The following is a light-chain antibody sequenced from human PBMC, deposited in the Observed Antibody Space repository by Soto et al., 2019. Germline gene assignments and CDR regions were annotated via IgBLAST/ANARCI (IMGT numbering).Light chain of an antibody. CDR3: QQYGSSPPIT. J-gene: IGKJ1*01. CDR1: QSVSSSY. Sequence: EIVLTQSPGTLSLSPGERATLSCRASQSVSSSYLAWYQQKPGQAPRLLIYGASSRATGIPDRFSGSGSGTDFTLTISRLKPEDFAVYYCQQYGSSPPITFGQGTKVDIK. CDR2: GAS. V-gene: IGKV3-20*01.